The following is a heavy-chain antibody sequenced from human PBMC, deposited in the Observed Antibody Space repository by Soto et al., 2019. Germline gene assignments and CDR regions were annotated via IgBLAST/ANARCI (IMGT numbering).Heavy chain of an antibody. V-gene: IGHV1-8*01. CDR1: GYTFTSYD. CDR2: MNPNSGNT. J-gene: IGHJ4*02. D-gene: IGHD3-9*01. CDR3: ARGLRSTGYSRN. Sequence: ASVKVSCKASGYTFTSYDINWVRQATGQGLEWMGWMNPNSGNTGYAQKFQGRVTMTRNTSISTAYMELSSLRSEDTAVYYCARGLRSTGYSRNWGQGTLVTVSS.